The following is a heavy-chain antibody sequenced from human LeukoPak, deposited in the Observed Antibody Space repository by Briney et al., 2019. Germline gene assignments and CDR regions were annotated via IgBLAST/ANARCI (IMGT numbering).Heavy chain of an antibody. Sequence: GGSLRLSCVASGFTFSSYAMSWVRQAPGKGLEWVSGVSGSGTTTYYADSVKGRFSISRDNSKNTLFLQMNSLRADDTAVYYCARDFYDSGTRPGSYFDYWGQGTLVTVSS. J-gene: IGHJ4*02. CDR3: ARDFYDSGTRPGSYFDY. V-gene: IGHV3-23*01. CDR2: VSGSGTTT. CDR1: GFTFSSYA. D-gene: IGHD3-10*01.